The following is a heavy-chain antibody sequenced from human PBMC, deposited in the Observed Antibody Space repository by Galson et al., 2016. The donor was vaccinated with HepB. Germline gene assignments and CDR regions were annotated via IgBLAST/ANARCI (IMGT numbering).Heavy chain of an antibody. CDR3: ARGYCSNTSCREAAYYSFFTAV. D-gene: IGHD2-2*01. J-gene: IGHJ6*02. CDR1: GFTFSNYN. V-gene: IGHV3-13*01. CDR2: IGTAGDT. Sequence: SLRLSCAASGFTFSNYNMRWVRQSTGKGLEWVSGIGTAGDTNYSGSVKGRFTISRENGKNSFYLQMNNLRAGDTAVYYCARGYCSNTSCREAAYYSFFTAVWGQGTTVTVSS.